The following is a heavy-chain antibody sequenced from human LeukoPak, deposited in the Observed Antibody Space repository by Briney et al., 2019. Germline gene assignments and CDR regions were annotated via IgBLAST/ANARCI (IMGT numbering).Heavy chain of an antibody. D-gene: IGHD4-17*01. Sequence: NTSETLSLTCAVYGGSFSGYYWSWIRQPPGKGLEWIGYIYYSGSTNYNPSLRSRVTISVDTSKNQFSLKLSSVTAADTAVYYCARRRNGDYLFDYWGQGTLVTVSS. CDR3: ARRRNGDYLFDY. CDR1: GGSFSGYY. V-gene: IGHV4-59*01. CDR2: IYYSGST. J-gene: IGHJ4*02.